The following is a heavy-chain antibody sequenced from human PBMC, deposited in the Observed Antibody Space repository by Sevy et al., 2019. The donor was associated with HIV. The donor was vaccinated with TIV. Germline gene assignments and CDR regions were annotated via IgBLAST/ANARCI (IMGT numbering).Heavy chain of an antibody. Sequence: GGSLRLSCAASGFTFSSYSMNWVRQAPGKGLEWVSSISSSSSYIYYADSVKGRFTISRDNAKNSLYLQMNSLRAGDTAVYYCARSEYSTGTTPPNYWGQGTLVTVSS. CDR3: ARSEYSTGTTPPNY. CDR2: ISSSSSYI. D-gene: IGHD1-1*01. CDR1: GFTFSSYS. J-gene: IGHJ4*02. V-gene: IGHV3-21*01.